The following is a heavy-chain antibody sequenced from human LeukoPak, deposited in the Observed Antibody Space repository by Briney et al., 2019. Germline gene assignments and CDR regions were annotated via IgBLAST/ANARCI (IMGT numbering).Heavy chain of an antibody. V-gene: IGHV3-7*01. D-gene: IGHD6-13*01. CDR1: GFTLNNYW. J-gene: IGHJ1*01. CDR2: INQDGSEK. Sequence: GGSLRLSCAASGFTLNNYWMGWVRQAPGRGLEWVANINQDGSEKYYVDSVKGRFTISRDNAKNSLYLQMNSLRAEDTAVYYCARAWREAAAFVYFHHWGQGTLVTVSS. CDR3: ARAWREAAAFVYFHH.